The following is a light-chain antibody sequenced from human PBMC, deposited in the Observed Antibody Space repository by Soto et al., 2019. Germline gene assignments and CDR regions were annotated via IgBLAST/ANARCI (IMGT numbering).Light chain of an antibody. CDR3: QQYNRYSA. J-gene: IGKJ3*01. V-gene: IGKV1-5*03. CDR1: QSITNW. Sequence: DIQMTQSPSTLSASVGDTVTITCRASQSITNWLAWYQQKPGQAPKLLIYQASSLQSGVPSRFSGSGSGTEFTTTSSILPADDVVNYCWQQYNRYSAFGPGTKVDMK. CDR2: QAS.